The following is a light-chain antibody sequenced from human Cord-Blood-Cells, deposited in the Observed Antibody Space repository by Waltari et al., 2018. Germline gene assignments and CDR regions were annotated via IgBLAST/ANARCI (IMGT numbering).Light chain of an antibody. V-gene: IGLV2-23*01. CDR3: CSYAGSSNVV. CDR2: EGS. Sequence: QSALTQPASVSGSPGQSITISCTGTSRAVGSSNLVSWYQQHPGKAPKLMIHEGSKRPSGVSNRFSGSKSGNTASLTISGLQAEDEADYYCCSYAGSSNVVFGGGTKLTVL. CDR1: SRAVGSSNL. J-gene: IGLJ2*01.